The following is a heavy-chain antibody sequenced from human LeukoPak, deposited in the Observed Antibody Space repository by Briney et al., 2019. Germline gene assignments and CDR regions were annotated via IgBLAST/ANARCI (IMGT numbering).Heavy chain of an antibody. CDR2: ISWNSGSI. CDR3: AKATAYDSSGYFDY. Sequence: SLRLSCAASGFTFSSYSMTWVRQAPGKGLEWVSGISWNSGSIGYADSVKGRFTISRDNAKNSLYLQMNSLRAEDTALYYCAKATAYDSSGYFDYWGQGTLVTVSS. J-gene: IGHJ4*02. CDR1: GFTFSSYS. D-gene: IGHD3-22*01. V-gene: IGHV3-9*01.